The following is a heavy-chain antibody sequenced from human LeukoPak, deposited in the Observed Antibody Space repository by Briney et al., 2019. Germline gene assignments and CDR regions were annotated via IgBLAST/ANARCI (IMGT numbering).Heavy chain of an antibody. V-gene: IGHV4-34*01. J-gene: IGHJ5*02. CDR1: GGSFSGYY. D-gene: IGHD2/OR15-2a*01. CDR2: INHSGST. Sequence: PSETLSLTCAVYGGSFSGYYWSWIRQPPGKGLEWIGEINHSGSTNYNPSLKSRVTISVDTFKNQFSLKLSSVTAADTAVYYCARGYFRAVNWFDPWGQGTLVTVSS. CDR3: ARGYFRAVNWFDP.